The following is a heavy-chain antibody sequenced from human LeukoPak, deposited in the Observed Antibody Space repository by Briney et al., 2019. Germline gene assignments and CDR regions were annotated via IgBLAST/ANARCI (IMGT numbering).Heavy chain of an antibody. Sequence: ASVKVSCKASGYTFTAYYIHWVRQAPGQGLERMGWINPNSGGTNYAQKFQGRVTMTRDTSISTVYMELSSLRSDDTAVSYCAIGPDYSDYCGQGTLVTVSS. V-gene: IGHV1-2*02. CDR3: AIGPDYSDY. J-gene: IGHJ4*02. CDR1: GYTFTAYY. CDR2: INPNSGGT.